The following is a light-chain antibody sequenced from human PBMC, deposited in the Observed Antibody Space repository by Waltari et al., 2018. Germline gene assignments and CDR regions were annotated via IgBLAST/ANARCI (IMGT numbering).Light chain of an antibody. V-gene: IGKV3-20*01. CDR1: QSIHRF. CDR3: QKYGSLPAT. CDR2: DAS. Sequence: EIMLTQSPGTLSLSPVERATLSCRASQSIHRFLAWYQQKPGQAPRLLIYDASTRATGIPDRFSGSGSGTDFSLTISRLEPEDIAVYYCQKYGSLPATFGQGTKVEIK. J-gene: IGKJ1*01.